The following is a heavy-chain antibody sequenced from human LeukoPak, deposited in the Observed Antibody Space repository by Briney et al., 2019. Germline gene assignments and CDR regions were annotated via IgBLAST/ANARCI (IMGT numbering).Heavy chain of an antibody. J-gene: IGHJ4*02. CDR3: ARGPYSSSWSGGFDY. D-gene: IGHD6-13*01. Sequence: SETLSLTCTVSGGSISSYYWSWIRQPPGKGLEWIGEINHSGSTNYNPSLKSRVTISVDTSKNQFSLKLSSVTAADTAVYYCARGPYSSSWSGGFDYWGQGTLVTVSS. CDR1: GGSISSYY. CDR2: INHSGST. V-gene: IGHV4-34*01.